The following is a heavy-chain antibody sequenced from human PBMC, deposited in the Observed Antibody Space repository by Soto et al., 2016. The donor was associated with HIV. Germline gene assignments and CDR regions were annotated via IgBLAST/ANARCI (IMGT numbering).Heavy chain of an antibody. CDR3: ARGPGTAAALDI. V-gene: IGHV1-8*03. CDR2: MNPNSGNT. Sequence: QVQLVQSGAEVKKPGASVKVSCKASGYTFTRYDINWVRQATGQGLEWMGWMNPNSGNTGYAQKFQGRVTITRNTSISTAYMDLSSLRSEDAAVYFCARGPGTAAALDIWGRGTMVTVSS. CDR1: GYTFTRYD. D-gene: IGHD6-13*01. J-gene: IGHJ3*02.